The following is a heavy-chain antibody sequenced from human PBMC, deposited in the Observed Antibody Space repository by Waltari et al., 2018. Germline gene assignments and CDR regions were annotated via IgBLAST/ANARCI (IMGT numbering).Heavy chain of an antibody. CDR2: IYSGGST. Sequence: EVQLLESGGGLVQPGGSLRLSCAASGFTFSSYAMSWVRQAPGKGLEWVSVIYSGGSTYYAYSVKGRFTISRDNSKNTLYLQMNSLRAEDTAVYYCAPGTDLDYWGQGTLVTVSS. D-gene: IGHD1-1*01. CDR3: APGTDLDY. J-gene: IGHJ4*02. V-gene: IGHV3-23*03. CDR1: GFTFSSYA.